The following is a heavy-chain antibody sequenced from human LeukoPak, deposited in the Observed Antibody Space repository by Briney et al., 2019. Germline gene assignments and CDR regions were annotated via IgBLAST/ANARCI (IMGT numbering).Heavy chain of an antibody. V-gene: IGHV3-23*01. CDR1: GFTFSSYA. J-gene: IGHJ4*02. D-gene: IGHD2-2*02. CDR2: ISGSGGST. Sequence: GGSLRLSCAASGFTFSSYAMSWVRQAPGKGLEWVSAISGSGGSTYYADSVKGRFTISRDNSKNTLYLQMNSLRAEDTAVYYCAKGDCSSTSCYSGYWGRGALVTVSS. CDR3: AKGDCSSTSCYSGY.